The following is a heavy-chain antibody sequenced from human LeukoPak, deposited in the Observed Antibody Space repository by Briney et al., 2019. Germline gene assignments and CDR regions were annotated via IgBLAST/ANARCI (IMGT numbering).Heavy chain of an antibody. V-gene: IGHV3-33*08. CDR1: GFTFSSYG. D-gene: IGHD4-17*01. CDR3: ARVSHDYGDYVQYLYYFDY. J-gene: IGHJ4*02. CDR2: IWYGGSNK. Sequence: PGGSLRLSCAASGFTFSSYGMHWVRQAPGKGLEWVAVIWYGGSNKYYADSVKGRFTISRDNAKNSLYLQMNSLRAEDTAVYYCARVSHDYGDYVQYLYYFDYWGQGTLVTVSS.